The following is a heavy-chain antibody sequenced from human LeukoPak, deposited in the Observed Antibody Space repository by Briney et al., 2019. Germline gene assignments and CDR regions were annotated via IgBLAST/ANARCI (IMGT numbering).Heavy chain of an antibody. CDR1: GFTFSSYA. V-gene: IGHV3-23*01. J-gene: IGHJ4*02. CDR3: AKSRFGDPHAFFDY. Sequence: PGGSLRLSCAASGFTFSSYAMSWVRQALGKGLEWVSAISGSGGSTYYADSVKGRFTISRDNSKNTLYLQMNSLRAEDTAVYYCAKSRFGDPHAFFDYWGQGTLVTVSS. CDR2: ISGSGGST. D-gene: IGHD3-10*01.